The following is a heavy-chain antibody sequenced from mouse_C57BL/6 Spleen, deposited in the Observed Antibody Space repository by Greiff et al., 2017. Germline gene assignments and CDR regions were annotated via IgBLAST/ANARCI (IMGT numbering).Heavy chain of an antibody. Sequence: QVQLQQSGPELVKPGASVKISCKASGYAFSSSWMNWVKQRPGKGLEWIGRIYPGDGDTNYNGKFKGKATLTADKSSSTAYMQLSSLTSEDSAVYFCARNDYGVDDWGQGTTLTVSS. CDR1: GYAFSSSW. CDR3: ARNDYGVDD. D-gene: IGHD2-4*01. CDR2: IYPGDGDT. J-gene: IGHJ2*01. V-gene: IGHV1-82*01.